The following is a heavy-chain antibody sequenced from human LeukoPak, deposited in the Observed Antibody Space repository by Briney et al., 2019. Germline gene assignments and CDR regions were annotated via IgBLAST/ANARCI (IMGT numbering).Heavy chain of an antibody. J-gene: IGHJ4*02. CDR1: GGSFSGYY. D-gene: IGHD1-14*01. V-gene: IGHV4-34*01. CDR2: INHSGSA. CDR3: ARGRKPQAR. Sequence: SETLSLTCAVYGGSFSGYYWSWIRQPPGKGLEWIGEINHSGSANYNPSLKSRVTISVDTSKNQFSLKLSSVTAADTAVYYCARGRKPQARWGQGTLVTVSS.